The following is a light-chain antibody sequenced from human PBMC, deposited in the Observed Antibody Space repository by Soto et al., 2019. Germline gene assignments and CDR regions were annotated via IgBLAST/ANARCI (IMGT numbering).Light chain of an antibody. V-gene: IGKV1-5*03. CDR2: KAS. CDR3: QQYNSYSRT. J-gene: IGKJ1*01. Sequence: DIQMTQSPSTLSESLGDRVTITCRASQSISSWLAWYQQKPGKAPKLLIYKASSLESGVPSRFSGSGSGTEFTLTISSLQPDDFATYYCQQYNSYSRTFDQGTKVEIK. CDR1: QSISSW.